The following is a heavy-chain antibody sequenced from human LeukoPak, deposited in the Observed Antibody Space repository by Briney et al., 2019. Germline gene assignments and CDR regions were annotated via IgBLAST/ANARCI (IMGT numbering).Heavy chain of an antibody. CDR2: IYITGST. J-gene: IGHJ1*01. Sequence: RSSETLSLTCSVSGDSIRSGSFHWNWIRQPAGKGLEWIGRIYITGSTDYNPSLKCRVTMSVDTSNNQFSLKLTSVTAADTAVYYCAKSWGYAANSLHIQHWGQGARVIVSA. D-gene: IGHD4-23*01. V-gene: IGHV4-61*02. CDR1: GDSIRSGSFH. CDR3: AKSWGYAANSLHIQH.